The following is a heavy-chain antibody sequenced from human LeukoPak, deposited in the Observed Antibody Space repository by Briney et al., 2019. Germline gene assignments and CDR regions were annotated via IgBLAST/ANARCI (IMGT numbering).Heavy chain of an antibody. CDR1: GFTFSSYA. D-gene: IGHD3-9*01. CDR2: ISSNGGST. Sequence: GGSLRLSCSASGFTFSSYAMHWVRQAPGKGLEYVSAISSNGGSTYYADSVKGRFTISRDNSKNTLYLQMSSLRAEDTAVYYCVKVRLTGRDAFDIWGQGTMATVSS. J-gene: IGHJ3*02. V-gene: IGHV3-64D*06. CDR3: VKVRLTGRDAFDI.